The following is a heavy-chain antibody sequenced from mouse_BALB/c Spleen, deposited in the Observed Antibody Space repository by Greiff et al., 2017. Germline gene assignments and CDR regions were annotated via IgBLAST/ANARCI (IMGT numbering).Heavy chain of an antibody. CDR3: ARGAARATGYAMDY. V-gene: IGHV1-69*02. CDR1: GYTFTSYW. D-gene: IGHD3-1*01. CDR2: IYPSDSYT. J-gene: IGHJ4*01. Sequence: QVQLQQPGAELVRPGASVKLSCKASGYTFTSYWINWVKQRPGQGLEWIGNIYPSDSYTNYNQKFKDKATLTVDKSSSTAYMQLSSPTSEDSAVYYCARGAARATGYAMDYWGQGTSVTVSS.